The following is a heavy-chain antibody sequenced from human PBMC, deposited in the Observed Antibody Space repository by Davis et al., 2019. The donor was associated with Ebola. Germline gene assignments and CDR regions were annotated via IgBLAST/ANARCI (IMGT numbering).Heavy chain of an antibody. CDR3: ARDKVIRTVVIHGEGWFDP. D-gene: IGHD4-23*01. CDR2: ISSSSSTI. CDR1: GLTVSNNY. Sequence: GESLKISCAASGLTVSNNYMSWVRQAPGKGLEWVSYISSSSSTIYYADSVKGRFTISRDNAKNSLYLQMNSLRDEDTAVYYCARDKVIRTVVIHGEGWFDPWGQGTLVTVSS. V-gene: IGHV3-48*02. J-gene: IGHJ5*02.